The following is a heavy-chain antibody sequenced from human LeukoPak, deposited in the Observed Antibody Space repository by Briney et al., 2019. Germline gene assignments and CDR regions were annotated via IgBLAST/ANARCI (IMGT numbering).Heavy chain of an antibody. CDR1: GYSISSGYY. CDR3: AKEPGGYYDSSGYYFSHMDV. Sequence: SETLSLTCTVSGYSISSGYYWGWIRPPPGKGLEWIGSIYHSGSTYYNPSLKSRVTISVDTSKNQFSLKLSSVTAADTAVYYCAKEPGGYYDSSGYYFSHMDVWGKGTTVTVSS. CDR2: IYHSGST. V-gene: IGHV4-38-2*02. J-gene: IGHJ6*03. D-gene: IGHD3-22*01.